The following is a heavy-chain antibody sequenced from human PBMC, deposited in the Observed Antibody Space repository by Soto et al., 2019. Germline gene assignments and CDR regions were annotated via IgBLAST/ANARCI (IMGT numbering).Heavy chain of an antibody. CDR3: AGRLYSSSSLRSYGMDV. V-gene: IGHV1-69*06. D-gene: IGHD6-6*01. CDR2: IIPIFGTA. CDR1: GGTFSSYA. Sequence: QVQLVQSGAEVKKPGSSVKVSCKASGGTFSSYAISWVRQAPGQGLEWMGGIIPIFGTANYAQKFQGRVTITADKSTSTAYMELSSLRSKDTAVYYCAGRLYSSSSLRSYGMDVWGQGTTVTVSS. J-gene: IGHJ6*02.